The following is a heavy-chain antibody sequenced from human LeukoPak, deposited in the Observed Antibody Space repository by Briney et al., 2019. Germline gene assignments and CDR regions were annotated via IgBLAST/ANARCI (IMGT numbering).Heavy chain of an antibody. V-gene: IGHV3-33*01. Sequence: GGSLRLSCAASGFTFRSYGMHWVRQAPGKGLEWVAVIWYDGSNKYYADSVKGRFTISRDNSKNTLYMQMNSLRAEDTAVYYCARDLSYDSSCYLDCWGQGTLVTVSS. CDR1: GFTFRSYG. D-gene: IGHD3-22*01. CDR2: IWYDGSNK. J-gene: IGHJ4*02. CDR3: ARDLSYDSSCYLDC.